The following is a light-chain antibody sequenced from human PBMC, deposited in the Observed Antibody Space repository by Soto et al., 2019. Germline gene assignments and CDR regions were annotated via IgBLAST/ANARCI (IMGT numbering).Light chain of an antibody. V-gene: IGKV1-27*01. J-gene: IGKJ1*01. Sequence: DIQMTQSPSSLSASVGDRVTITCRASQGISNYLAWYQQKPGKVPKLLIYAASTLQSGVPSRFSGSGSGTDFTLTINSLQPEDVATYYCHKYNNAPWTFGQGTKVEIK. CDR1: QGISNY. CDR2: AAS. CDR3: HKYNNAPWT.